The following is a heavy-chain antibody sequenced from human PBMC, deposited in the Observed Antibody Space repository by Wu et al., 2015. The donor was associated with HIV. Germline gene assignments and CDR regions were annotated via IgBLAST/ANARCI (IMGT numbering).Heavy chain of an antibody. CDR2: ISAYNGNT. CDR1: GYTFTSYG. CDR3: ARELPDTTVTTFKYFDP. Sequence: QVQLVQSGAEVKKPGASVKVSCKASGYTFTSYGISWVRQAPGQGLEWMGWISAYNGNTNYAQKLQGRVTMTTDTSTSTAYMELRSLRSDDTAVYYCARELPDTTVTTFKYFDPVGPREPWSTVSS. D-gene: IGHD4-11*01. V-gene: IGHV1-18*01. J-gene: IGHJ5*02.